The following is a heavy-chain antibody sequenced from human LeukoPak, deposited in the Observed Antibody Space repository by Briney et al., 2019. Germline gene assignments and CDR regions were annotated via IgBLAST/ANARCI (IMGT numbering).Heavy chain of an antibody. CDR1: GYTFTSYG. D-gene: IGHD3-3*01. CDR3: ARVDYDFWTGYLQPPDY. Sequence: ASVKVSCKASGYTFTSYGISGVRQAPGQGLEWMGWISAYNGNTNYAQKLQGRVTMTTDTSTSTAYMELRSLRSDDTAVYYCARVDYDFWTGYLQPPDYWGQGTLVTVSS. J-gene: IGHJ4*02. CDR2: ISAYNGNT. V-gene: IGHV1-18*01.